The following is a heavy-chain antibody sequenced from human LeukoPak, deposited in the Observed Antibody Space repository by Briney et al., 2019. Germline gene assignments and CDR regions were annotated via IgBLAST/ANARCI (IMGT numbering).Heavy chain of an antibody. Sequence: KPGGSLRLSCAASGFTFSNAWMSWVRQAPGKGLEWVGRIKSKTDGGTTDYAAPVKGRFTIPRDDSKNTLYLQMNSLKTEDTAVYYCTTDRGYSGYERGLVDYWGQGTLVTVSS. CDR1: GFTFSNAW. CDR3: TTDRGYSGYERGLVDY. J-gene: IGHJ4*02. D-gene: IGHD5-12*01. CDR2: IKSKTDGGTT. V-gene: IGHV3-15*01.